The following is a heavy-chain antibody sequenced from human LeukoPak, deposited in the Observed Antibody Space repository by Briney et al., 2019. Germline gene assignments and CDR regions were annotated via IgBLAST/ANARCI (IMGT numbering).Heavy chain of an antibody. CDR2: IWYDGSNK. J-gene: IGHJ4*02. Sequence: GGSLRLSCAASGFTFSSYGMHWVRQAPDKGLEWVAIIWYDGSNKFYADSVKGRFTISRDNSKNTLYLQMNSLRAEDTAVYYCARDDTVYFVYWGQGTLVTVSS. CDR1: GFTFSSYG. CDR3: ARDDTVYFVY. D-gene: IGHD2-2*02. V-gene: IGHV3-33*01.